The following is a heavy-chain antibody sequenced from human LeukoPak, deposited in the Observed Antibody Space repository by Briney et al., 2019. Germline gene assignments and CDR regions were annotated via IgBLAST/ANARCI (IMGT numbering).Heavy chain of an antibody. Sequence: SETLSLTCTVFGGSISSGGYYWSWIRQHPGKGLEWIGYIYYSGSTYYNPSLKSRVTISVDTSKNQFSLKLSSVTAADTAVYYCARAQSGTTGTNWFDPWGQGTLVTVSS. V-gene: IGHV4-31*03. CDR3: ARAQSGTTGTNWFDP. CDR2: IYYSGST. D-gene: IGHD1-1*01. CDR1: GGSISSGGYY. J-gene: IGHJ5*02.